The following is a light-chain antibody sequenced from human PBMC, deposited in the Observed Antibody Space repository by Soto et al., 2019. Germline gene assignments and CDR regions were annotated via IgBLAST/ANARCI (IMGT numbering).Light chain of an antibody. CDR1: QSDGNY. CDR2: DVS. V-gene: IGKV3-11*01. CDR3: QQRSSWPRMYT. J-gene: IGKJ2*01. Sequence: SVLTQSPATLSLSPGERATLSCRASQSDGNYIAWYQQKPGQPPRLLIYDVSNRATGVPARFSGSGSGTDFTLTISSLEPADFGVYHCQQRSSWPRMYTCGQGTKLEI.